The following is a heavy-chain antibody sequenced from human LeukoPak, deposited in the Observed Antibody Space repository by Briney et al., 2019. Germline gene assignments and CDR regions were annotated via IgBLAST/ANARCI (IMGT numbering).Heavy chain of an antibody. CDR2: FYYGGRT. V-gene: IGHV4-38-2*02. J-gene: IGHJ4*02. CDR3: ARQLRDSSSWYVDY. CDR1: GFSISSGYY. Sequence: SETLSLTCSVSGFSISSGYYWGWVRQPPGKRQEWIGSFYYGGRTHYNPSLKSRVTVSVDTSKNQFSLKLSSVTAADTAVYYCARQLRDSSSWYVDYWGQGTLVTVSS. D-gene: IGHD6-13*01.